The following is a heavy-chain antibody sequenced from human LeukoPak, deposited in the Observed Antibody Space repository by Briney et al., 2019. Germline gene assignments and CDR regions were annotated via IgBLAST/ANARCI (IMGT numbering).Heavy chain of an antibody. Sequence: SETLSLTCTVAGGSISSYYWSWIRQPPGKGLEWIGYIYYSGSTNYNPSPKSRVTISVDTSKNQFSLKLGSVTAADTAVYYCAGASYDSSGVHWGQGTLVTVSS. CDR1: GGSISSYY. CDR3: AGASYDSSGVH. D-gene: IGHD3-22*01. V-gene: IGHV4-59*01. CDR2: IYYSGST. J-gene: IGHJ4*02.